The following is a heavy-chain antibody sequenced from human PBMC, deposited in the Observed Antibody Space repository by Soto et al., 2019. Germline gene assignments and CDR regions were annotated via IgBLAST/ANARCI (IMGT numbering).Heavy chain of an antibody. Sequence: EVQLVESGGGLVQPGGSLRLSCAASGFTFSSYWMSWVRQAPGKGLEGGANIKQDGSEKYYVDSVKGRFTISRDNAKNSLYLQMNSLRAEDTAVYYCARTIIVVVPAARSFDYWGQGTLVTVSS. J-gene: IGHJ4*02. D-gene: IGHD2-2*01. CDR1: GFTFSSYW. CDR2: IKQDGSEK. V-gene: IGHV3-7*01. CDR3: ARTIIVVVPAARSFDY.